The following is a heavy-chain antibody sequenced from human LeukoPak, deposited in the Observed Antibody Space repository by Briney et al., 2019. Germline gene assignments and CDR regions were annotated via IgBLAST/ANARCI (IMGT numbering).Heavy chain of an antibody. CDR2: IYTSGST. CDR3: ARVTENYGSGRRRNYYYYYMDV. D-gene: IGHD3-10*01. J-gene: IGHJ6*03. CDR1: GGSISSGSYY. V-gene: IGHV4-61*02. Sequence: EPSETLSLTCTVSGGSISSGSYYWSWIRQPAGKGLEWIGRIYTSGSTNYNPSLKSRVTISVDTSKNQFSLKLSSVTAADTAVYYCARVTENYGSGRRRNYYYYYMDVWGKGTTVTISS.